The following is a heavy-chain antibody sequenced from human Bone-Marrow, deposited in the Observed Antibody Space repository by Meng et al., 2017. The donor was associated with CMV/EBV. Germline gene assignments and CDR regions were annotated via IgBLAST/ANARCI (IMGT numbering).Heavy chain of an antibody. CDR3: ARCSTSSEWFDP. Sequence: VSGASITRGDFYWPWIRQYPGQGLEWIGYISYSGYTYYNPSLNNRVTISAETSKNQFSLTLTSVSAADTAVYYCARCSTSSEWFDPWGQGTLVTVSS. V-gene: IGHV4-31*02. D-gene: IGHD6-6*01. CDR2: ISYSGYT. J-gene: IGHJ5*02. CDR1: GASITRGDFY.